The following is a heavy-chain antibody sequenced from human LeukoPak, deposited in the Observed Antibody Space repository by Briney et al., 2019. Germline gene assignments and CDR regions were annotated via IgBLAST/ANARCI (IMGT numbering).Heavy chain of an antibody. V-gene: IGHV4-61*02. CDR1: GDSISSGDYY. D-gene: IGHD2-15*01. Sequence: PSETLSLTCTVSGDSISSGDYYWSWIRQPAGKGLEWIGRISSSGSTNYNPSLKSRVTISVDTSKNQFSLKLRSVTAADTAVYYCARGFCSGGTCGFDYWGQGTLVSVSS. CDR3: ARGFCSGGTCGFDY. J-gene: IGHJ4*02. CDR2: ISSSGST.